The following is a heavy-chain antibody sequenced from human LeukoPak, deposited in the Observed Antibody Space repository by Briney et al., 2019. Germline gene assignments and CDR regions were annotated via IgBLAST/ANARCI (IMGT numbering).Heavy chain of an antibody. D-gene: IGHD1-26*01. CDR1: GFTFSSYG. CDR2: ISNSGTTI. Sequence: GSLRLSCAASGFTFSSYGMNWVRQAPGRGLEWVSYISNSGTTIYYADSVKGRFTISRDNAKNSLYLQMNTLRAEDTAVYYCATENSGSYAYWGQGTLVTVSS. CDR3: ATENSGSYAY. J-gene: IGHJ4*02. V-gene: IGHV3-48*01.